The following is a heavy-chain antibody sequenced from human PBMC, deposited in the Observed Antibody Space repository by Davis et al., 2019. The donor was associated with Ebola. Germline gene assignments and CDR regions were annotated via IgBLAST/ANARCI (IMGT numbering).Heavy chain of an antibody. V-gene: IGHV3-48*04. Sequence: PGGSLRLSCAASGFTFSSYSMNWVRQAPGKGLEWVSYISSSGSTIYYADSVKGRFTISRDNAKNSLYLQMNSLRAEDTAVYYCARDKTVVVPAAMYYYGMDVWGQGTTVTVSS. CDR3: ARDKTVVVPAAMYYYGMDV. J-gene: IGHJ6*02. CDR2: ISSSGSTI. CDR1: GFTFSSYS. D-gene: IGHD2-2*01.